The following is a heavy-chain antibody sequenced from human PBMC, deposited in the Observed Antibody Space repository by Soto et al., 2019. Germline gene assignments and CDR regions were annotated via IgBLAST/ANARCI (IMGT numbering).Heavy chain of an antibody. D-gene: IGHD1-1*01. J-gene: IGHJ6*02. CDR2: IIPIFRTP. Sequence: QVQLVQSGAEVVKPGSSVKVSCKASGDTFDTFAISWVRQAPGQGLEWMGGIIPIFRTPDYGQKFQGRVTITADESTSTAYMELSSLRSEDTAVYYCAREKDREQLGGNYYYSLDVWGQGTTVNVSS. CDR3: AREKDREQLGGNYYYSLDV. CDR1: GDTFDTFA. V-gene: IGHV1-69*12.